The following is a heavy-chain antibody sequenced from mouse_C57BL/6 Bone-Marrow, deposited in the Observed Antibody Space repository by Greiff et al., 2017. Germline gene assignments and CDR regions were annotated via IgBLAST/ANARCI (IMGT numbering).Heavy chain of an antibody. D-gene: IGHD1-1*01. CDR1: GFSLTSYG. V-gene: IGHV2-5*01. J-gene: IGHJ2*01. CDR3: DKNGGSSRYYFDY. Sequence: VQLQQSGPGLVQPSQSLSITCTVSGFSLTSYGVHWVRQSPGKGLEWLGVIWRGGSTDYNAAFMSRLSITKDNSKSQVFFKMNSLQADATAIYXCDKNGGSSRYYFDYWGQGTTLTVSS. CDR2: IWRGGST.